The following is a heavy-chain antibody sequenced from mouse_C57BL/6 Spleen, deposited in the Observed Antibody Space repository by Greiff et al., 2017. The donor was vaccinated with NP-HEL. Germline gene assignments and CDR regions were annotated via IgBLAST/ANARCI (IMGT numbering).Heavy chain of an antibody. J-gene: IGHJ3*01. D-gene: IGHD2-4*01. CDR1: GFTFSDYG. CDR2: ISSGSSTI. V-gene: IGHV5-17*01. Sequence: VQLKESGGGLVKPGGSLKLSCAASGFTFSDYGMHWVRQAPEKGLEWVAYISSGSSTIYYADTVKGRFTISRDNAKNTLFLQMTSLRSEDTAMYYCARRDYDWFADWGQGTLVTVSA. CDR3: ARRDYDWFAD.